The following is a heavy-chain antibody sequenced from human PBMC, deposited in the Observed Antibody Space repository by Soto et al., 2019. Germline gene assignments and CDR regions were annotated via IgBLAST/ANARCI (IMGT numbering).Heavy chain of an antibody. Sequence: PSETLSLTCTVSGVYISSSSYYWGWIRQPPGKGLEWIGSIYYSGSTYYNPSLKSRVTISVDTSKNQFSLKLSSVTAADTAVYYCARHPVYGDYEPDYWGQGTLVTVSS. D-gene: IGHD4-17*01. V-gene: IGHV4-39*01. CDR2: IYYSGST. CDR3: ARHPVYGDYEPDY. CDR1: GVYISSSSYY. J-gene: IGHJ4*02.